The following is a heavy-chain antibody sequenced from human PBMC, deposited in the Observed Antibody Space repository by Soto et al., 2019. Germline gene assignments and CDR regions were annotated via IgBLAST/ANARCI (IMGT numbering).Heavy chain of an antibody. V-gene: IGHV1-69*01. CDR3: ARDSDIVVVPAANGYYYYGMDV. CDR2: IIPIFGTA. J-gene: IGHJ6*02. CDR1: GGTFSSYA. Sequence: QVQLVQSGAEVKKPGSSVKVSCKASGGTFSSYAISWVRQAPGQGLEWMGGIIPIFGTANYAQKFQGRVTITADESTSTAYMELSSLRAEDTDVYYCARDSDIVVVPAANGYYYYGMDVWGQGTTVTVSS. D-gene: IGHD2-2*01.